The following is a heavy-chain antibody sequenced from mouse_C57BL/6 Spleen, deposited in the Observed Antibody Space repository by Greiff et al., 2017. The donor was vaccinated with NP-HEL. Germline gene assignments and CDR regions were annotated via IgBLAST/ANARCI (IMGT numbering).Heavy chain of an antibody. Sequence: QVQLQQSGAELVKPGASVKLSCMASGYTFTSYWMQWVKQRPGQGLEWIGEIDPSDSYTNYNQKFKGKATLTVDTSSSTAYMQLSSLTSEDSAVYYCARGDGYYGYFDVWGTGTTVTVSS. CDR3: ARGDGYYGYFDV. D-gene: IGHD2-3*01. J-gene: IGHJ1*03. CDR2: IDPSDSYT. V-gene: IGHV1-50*01. CDR1: GYTFTSYW.